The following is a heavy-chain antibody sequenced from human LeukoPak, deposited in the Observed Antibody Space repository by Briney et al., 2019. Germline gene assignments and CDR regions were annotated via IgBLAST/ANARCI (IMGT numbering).Heavy chain of an antibody. CDR3: ARDYSDQTNLVWFDP. D-gene: IGHD2-15*01. CDR2: VNPHSGGT. CDR1: GYTSIGYY. J-gene: IGHJ5*02. V-gene: IGHV1-2*06. Sequence: GASVKVSCKASGYTSIGYYIYWMRQAPGHGLEWMGRVNPHSGGTDYAPKFQGRVTMTRDTSITTAYMELTSLRSDDTAIYYCARDYSDQTNLVWFDPWGQGTLVTVSS.